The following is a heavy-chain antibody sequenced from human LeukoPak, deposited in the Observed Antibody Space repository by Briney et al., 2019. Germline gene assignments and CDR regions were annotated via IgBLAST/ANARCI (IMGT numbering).Heavy chain of an antibody. CDR1: GGSFSGYY. Sequence: PSETLSLTCAVYGGSFSGYYWSWIRQPPGKGLEWIGEINHSGSTNYNPSLKCRVTISVDTSKNQFSLKLSSVTAADTAVYYCANFEGDGRYFDYWGQGTLVTVSS. CDR2: INHSGST. D-gene: IGHD3-16*01. V-gene: IGHV4-34*01. J-gene: IGHJ4*02. CDR3: ANFEGDGRYFDY.